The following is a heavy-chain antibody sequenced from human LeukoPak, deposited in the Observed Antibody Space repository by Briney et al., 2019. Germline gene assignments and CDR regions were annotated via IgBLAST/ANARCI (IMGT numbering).Heavy chain of an antibody. Sequence: SETLSLTCAVSGGSISSGGYSWSWIRQPPGKGLEWIGYIYYSGSTYYNPSLKSRVTISVDTSKNQFSLKLSSVTAADTAVYYCARGVARSSKFHFSYYFDYWGQGTLVTVSS. D-gene: IGHD6-6*01. CDR2: IYYSGST. CDR1: GGSISSGGYS. V-gene: IGHV4-30-4*07. J-gene: IGHJ4*02. CDR3: ARGVARSSKFHFSYYFDY.